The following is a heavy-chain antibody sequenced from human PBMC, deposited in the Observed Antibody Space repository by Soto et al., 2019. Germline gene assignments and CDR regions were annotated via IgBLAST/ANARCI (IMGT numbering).Heavy chain of an antibody. CDR2: ISGIGGST. J-gene: IGHJ4*02. CDR3: ARGSSGYISSWYYFDY. CDR1: GFTFTGYA. Sequence: GGSLRLSCAASGFTFTGYALSWVRQAPGKGLEWVATISGIGGSTYLADSVKGRLSISRDNSKNTVSLLMNSLRAEDTAVYFCARGSSGYISSWYYFDYWGRGTLVTVSS. D-gene: IGHD6-13*01. V-gene: IGHV3-23*01.